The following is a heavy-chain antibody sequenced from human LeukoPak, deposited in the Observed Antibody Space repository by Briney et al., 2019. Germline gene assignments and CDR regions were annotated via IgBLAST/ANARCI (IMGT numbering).Heavy chain of an antibody. Sequence: ASVKVSCKASGYTFTSYAMHWVRQAPGQRLEWMGWINAGNGNTKYSQKFQGRVTITRDTSASTAYVELSSLRSEDTAVYYCARDQWAYGHFDYWGQGTLVTVSS. D-gene: IGHD1-26*01. CDR2: INAGNGNT. CDR3: ARDQWAYGHFDY. CDR1: GYTFTSYA. J-gene: IGHJ4*02. V-gene: IGHV1-3*01.